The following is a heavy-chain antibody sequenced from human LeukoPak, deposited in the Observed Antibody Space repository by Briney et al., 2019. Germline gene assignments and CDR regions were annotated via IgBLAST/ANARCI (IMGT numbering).Heavy chain of an antibody. CDR1: GYSISSGYY. CDR3: ARTIRISPYYFDY. D-gene: IGHD3-10*01. V-gene: IGHV4-38-2*02. J-gene: IGHJ4*02. Sequence: PSETLSLTCTVSGYSISSGYYWGWIRQPPGKGLEWIGSIYHSGSTYYNPSLKSRVTISVDTSKNQFSLKLSSVTAADTAMYYCARTIRISPYYFDYWGQGTLVTVSS. CDR2: IYHSGST.